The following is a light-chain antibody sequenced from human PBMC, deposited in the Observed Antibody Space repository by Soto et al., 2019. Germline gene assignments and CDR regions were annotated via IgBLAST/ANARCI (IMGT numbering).Light chain of an antibody. CDR3: QHRANWPLT. CDR1: QSVSSY. CDR2: DVS. V-gene: IGKV3-11*01. Sequence: EIVLTQSPATLSLSPGERATLSCRASQSVSSYLAWYQQKPGQAPRLLIYDVSNMATGIPARFSGSGSGTDFTLTISSLEPEDFAVYYCQHRANWPLTFGGGTTVEIK. J-gene: IGKJ4*01.